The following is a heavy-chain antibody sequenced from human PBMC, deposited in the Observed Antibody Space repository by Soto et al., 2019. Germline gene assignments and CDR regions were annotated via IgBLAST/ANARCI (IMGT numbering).Heavy chain of an antibody. CDR2: ISSSGSTI. CDR3: ARDGPPDYMGRSSGLDV. CDR1: GFTFSSYE. Sequence: GGSLRLSCAASGFTFSSYEMNWVRQAPWKGLEWVSYISSSGSTIYYADSVKGRFTISRDNAKNSLYLQMNSLRAEDTAVYYCARDGPPDYMGRSSGLDVWGQGTTVTVSS. J-gene: IGHJ6*02. V-gene: IGHV3-48*03. D-gene: IGHD4-4*01.